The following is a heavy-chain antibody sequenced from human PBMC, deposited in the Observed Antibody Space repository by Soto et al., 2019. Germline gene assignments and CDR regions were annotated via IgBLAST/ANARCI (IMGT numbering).Heavy chain of an antibody. CDR2: INAGNGNT. Sequence: QVQLVQSGAEVKKPGASVKVPCKASGYTFTSYAMHWVRQAPGQRLEWMGWINAGNGNTKYSQKFQGRVTMTRDTSASTADMELSSLRSEDTAVYYCARGAGYCSSTSCRPYYYYYYMDVWGKGTTVTVSS. CDR3: ARGAGYCSSTSCRPYYYYYYMDV. CDR1: GYTFTSYA. J-gene: IGHJ6*03. V-gene: IGHV1-3*01. D-gene: IGHD2-2*01.